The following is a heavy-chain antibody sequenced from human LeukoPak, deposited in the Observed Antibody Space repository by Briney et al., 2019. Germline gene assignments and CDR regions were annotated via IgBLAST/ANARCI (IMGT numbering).Heavy chain of an antibody. CDR2: IYHSGST. J-gene: IGHJ3*02. D-gene: IGHD1-26*01. V-gene: IGHV4-30-2*01. Sequence: SQTLSLTCAVSGGSISSGGYSWSWIRQPPGKGLEWIGYIYHSGSTYYNPSLKSRVTISLDRSKNQFSLKLSSVTAADTAVYYCAREWANGNAFDIWGQGTMVTVSS. CDR1: GGSISSGGYS. CDR3: AREWANGNAFDI.